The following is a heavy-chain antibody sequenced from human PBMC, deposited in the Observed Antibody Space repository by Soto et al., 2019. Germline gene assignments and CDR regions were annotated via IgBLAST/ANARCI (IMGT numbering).Heavy chain of an antibody. Sequence: QVQLVESGGGVVQPGRSLRLSCAASGFNFSSYGMHWVRQAPGKGLEWVAVIWYDGSNKYYADSVKGRFTISRDNSKNTLYLQTNSLRAEDTAVYYCAKQTFLRYPGWFDPWGQGTLVTVSS. CDR3: AKQTFLRYPGWFDP. V-gene: IGHV3-33*06. CDR2: IWYDGSNK. CDR1: GFNFSSYG. J-gene: IGHJ5*02. D-gene: IGHD3-9*01.